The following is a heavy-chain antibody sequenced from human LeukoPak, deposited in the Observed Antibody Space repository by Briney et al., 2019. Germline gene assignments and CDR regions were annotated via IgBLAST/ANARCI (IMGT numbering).Heavy chain of an antibody. J-gene: IGHJ6*03. D-gene: IGHD2-15*01. Sequence: GGSLRLYCAASGRTFSSYGMSWVRQAPGKGLEWVSSTSSTGGTTYYADSVKGRFTISRDNSKNTLYLQMNSLRAGDTAIYYCAKNGDRGAYCTGGTCYPYFYYYMDVWGKGTTVTI. CDR3: AKNGDRGAYCTGGTCYPYFYYYMDV. CDR2: TSSTGGTT. CDR1: GRTFSSYG. V-gene: IGHV3-23*01.